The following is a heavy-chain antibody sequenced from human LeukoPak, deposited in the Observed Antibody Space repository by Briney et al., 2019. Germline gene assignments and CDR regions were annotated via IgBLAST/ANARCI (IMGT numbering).Heavy chain of an antibody. J-gene: IGHJ4*02. Sequence: GGSLRLSCAASGFTFSSYGMHWVRQAPGKGLEWVAFIRYDGSNKYYADSVKGRFTISRDNSKNTLYLQMNSLRAEDTAVYYCAKDRGYCSSTSCYYFDYWGQGTLVTVSS. D-gene: IGHD2-2*01. CDR1: GFTFSSYG. CDR2: IRYDGSNK. V-gene: IGHV3-30*02. CDR3: AKDRGYCSSTSCYYFDY.